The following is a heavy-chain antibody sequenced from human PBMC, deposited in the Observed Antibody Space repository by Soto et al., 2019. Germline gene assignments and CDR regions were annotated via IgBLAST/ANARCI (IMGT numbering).Heavy chain of an antibody. CDR1: GGSISSGDYY. CDR2: IYYSGST. CDR3: ARGTVLTATALDY. D-gene: IGHD4-17*01. J-gene: IGHJ4*02. Sequence: SETLSLTCTVSGGSISSGDYYWSWIRQPPGKGLEWIGYIYYSGSTYYNPSLKSRVTISVDTSKNQFSLKLSSVTAADTAVYYCARGTVLTATALDYWGQGTLVTV. V-gene: IGHV4-30-4*01.